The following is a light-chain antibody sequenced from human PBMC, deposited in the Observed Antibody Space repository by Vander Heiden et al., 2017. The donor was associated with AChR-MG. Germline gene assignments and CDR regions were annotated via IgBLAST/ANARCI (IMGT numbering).Light chain of an antibody. J-gene: IGLJ3*02. V-gene: IGLV2-11*01. CDR2: DVN. CDR3: CSYAGRYTWV. CDR1: GSDVGGYNY. Sequence: QSALTQPRSVSGSPRPLVTISCTGTGSDVGGYNYVSWYHQHPGKAPKLIIYDVNKRPSGVPDRFSGSKSGNTASLTISGLQAEDEADFYCCSYAGRYTWVFGGGTKVTVL.